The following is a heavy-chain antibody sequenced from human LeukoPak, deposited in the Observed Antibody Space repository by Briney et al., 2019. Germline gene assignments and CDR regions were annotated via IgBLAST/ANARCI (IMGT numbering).Heavy chain of an antibody. V-gene: IGHV3-23*01. CDR1: GFTFSSYA. D-gene: IGHD3-10*01. Sequence: SGGSLRLSCAASGFTFSSYAMSWVRQAPGEGLEWVPTIISNGGSTYYADSVRGRFTVSRDNSKDTLYLKMDGLRAEDTALYDSGKGGSLSPFDPWGQGSLVTVSS. CDR3: GKGGSLSPFDP. J-gene: IGHJ5*02. CDR2: IISNGGST.